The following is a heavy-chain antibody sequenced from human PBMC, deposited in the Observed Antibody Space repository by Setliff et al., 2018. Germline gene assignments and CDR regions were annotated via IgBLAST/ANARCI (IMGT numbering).Heavy chain of an antibody. J-gene: IGHJ4*02. Sequence: PGGSLRLSCAVSGFTFSNAWMSWVRQAPGKGLEWVGRIRDKASGYTTEYAASVKGRFTISRDDSKNSRDLQMSSLKTEDTAVYYCTRTPCSSSRCLSQLDYWSQGALVTVSS. CDR1: GFTFSNAW. CDR3: TRTPCSSSRCLSQLDY. CDR2: IRDKASGYTT. D-gene: IGHD2-2*01. V-gene: IGHV3-72*01.